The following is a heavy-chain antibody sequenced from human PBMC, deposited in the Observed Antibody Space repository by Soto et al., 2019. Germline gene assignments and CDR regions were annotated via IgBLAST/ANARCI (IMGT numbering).Heavy chain of an antibody. Sequence: QVQLVQSGAEVKKPGASVKVSCKASGYTFTSYGISWVRQAPGQGLEWMGWISAYNGNTNYAQKPQGRATMTTDTASRTGYRELRSLSSDHTAVYYCARAWGYSYGFDPWGQGTLVTVSS. CDR1: GYTFTSYG. CDR2: ISAYNGNT. D-gene: IGHD5-18*01. CDR3: ARAWGYSYGFDP. V-gene: IGHV1-18*01. J-gene: IGHJ5*02.